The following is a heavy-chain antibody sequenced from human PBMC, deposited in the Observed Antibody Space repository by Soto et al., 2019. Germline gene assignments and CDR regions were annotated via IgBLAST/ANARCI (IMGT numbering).Heavy chain of an antibody. V-gene: IGHV4-39*01. D-gene: IGHD4-4*01. CDR1: GGSISSSSYY. CDR3: ARHRGRLTTWGNWFDP. J-gene: IGHJ5*02. Sequence: QLQLQESGPGLVKPSETLSLTYTVSGGSISSSSYYWGWIRQPPGKGLEWIGSIYYSGSTYYNPSLKSRVTISVDTSKNQFSLKLSSVTAADTAVYYCARHRGRLTTWGNWFDPWGQGTLVTVSS. CDR2: IYYSGST.